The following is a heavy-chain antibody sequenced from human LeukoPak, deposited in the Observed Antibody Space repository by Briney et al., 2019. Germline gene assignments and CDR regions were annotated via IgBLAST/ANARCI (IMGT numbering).Heavy chain of an antibody. D-gene: IGHD3-10*01. Sequence: PGGSLRLSCTTSGFTFSSYSMNWVRQAPGQGPEWVSSISRSSDTYYADSVKGRFTISRDNAKNSLLLQMNSLRDEDTAVYYCARESASGSRSPGIYWGQGTLVTVSS. J-gene: IGHJ4*02. CDR3: ARESASGSRSPGIY. CDR1: GFTFSSYS. V-gene: IGHV3-21*01. CDR2: ISRSSDT.